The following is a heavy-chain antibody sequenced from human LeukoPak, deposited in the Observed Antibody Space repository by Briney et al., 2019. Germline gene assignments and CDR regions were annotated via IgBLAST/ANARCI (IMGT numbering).Heavy chain of an antibody. V-gene: IGHV3-33*01. Sequence: PGRSLRLSCAASGFSLSAYGVHWVRQAPGKGLEWVAVIWYDGTSNDYADSVKGRFTFSRDNSKNTLYLQMNSLTVEDTAVYYCARSQSSSLIDYWGQGTLVTVSS. CDR3: ARSQSSSLIDY. J-gene: IGHJ4*02. D-gene: IGHD6-13*01. CDR2: IWYDGTSN. CDR1: GFSLSAYG.